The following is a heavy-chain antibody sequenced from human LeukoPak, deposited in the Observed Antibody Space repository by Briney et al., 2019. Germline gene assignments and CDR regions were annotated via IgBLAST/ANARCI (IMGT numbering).Heavy chain of an antibody. CDR3: ARAVVVASAIRWFDP. CDR2: ISTYNGAT. Sequence: GASVKVSCKASGYTFTSFGILWVRQAPGQGLEWMGWISTYNGATNYAQNLQARVTMTTDTSTSTAYMELRSLGSDDTAVYYCARAVVVASAIRWFDPWGQGTLVTVSS. J-gene: IGHJ5*02. CDR1: GYTFTSFG. V-gene: IGHV1-18*01. D-gene: IGHD2-2*02.